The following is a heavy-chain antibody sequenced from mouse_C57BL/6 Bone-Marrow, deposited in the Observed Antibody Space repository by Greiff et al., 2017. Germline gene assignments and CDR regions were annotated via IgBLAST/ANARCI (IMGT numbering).Heavy chain of an antibody. J-gene: IGHJ3*01. CDR1: GFTFSSYA. Sequence: EVKLMESGGGLVKPGGSLKLSCAASGFTFSSYAMSWVRQTPEKRLEWVATISDGGSYTYYPDNVKGRFTISRDNAKNNLYLQMSHLKSEDTAMYYCARDWIYDGYYVPPFAYWGQGTLVTVSA. CDR2: ISDGGSYT. D-gene: IGHD2-3*01. CDR3: ARDWIYDGYYVPPFAY. V-gene: IGHV5-4*01.